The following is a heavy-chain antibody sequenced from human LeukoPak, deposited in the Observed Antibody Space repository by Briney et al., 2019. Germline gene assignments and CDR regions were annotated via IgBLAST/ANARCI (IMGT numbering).Heavy chain of an antibody. CDR3: ARGPEFYYGSGSYAY. CDR1: GYTFTSYY. J-gene: IGHJ4*02. V-gene: IGHV1-8*02. Sequence: ASVKVSCKASGYTFTSYYMHWVRQATGQGLEWMGWMNPNSGNTGYAQKFQGRVTMTRNTSISTAYMELSSLRSEDTAVYYCARGPEFYYGSGSYAYWGQGTLVTVSS. D-gene: IGHD3-10*01. CDR2: MNPNSGNT.